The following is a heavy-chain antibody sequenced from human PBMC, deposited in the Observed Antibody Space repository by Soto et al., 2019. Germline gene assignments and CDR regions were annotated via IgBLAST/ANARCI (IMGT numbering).Heavy chain of an antibody. CDR2: IYYSGST. J-gene: IGHJ2*01. CDR3: ARSWLLRYWYFDL. V-gene: IGHV4-39*01. Sequence: SETLSLTCTVSGGSISSSSYYWGWIRQPPGKGLEWIGSIYYSGSTYYNPSLKSRVTISVDTSKNQFSLKLSSVTAADTAVYYCARSWLLRYWYFDLWGRGTLVT. D-gene: IGHD3-22*01. CDR1: GGSISSSSYY.